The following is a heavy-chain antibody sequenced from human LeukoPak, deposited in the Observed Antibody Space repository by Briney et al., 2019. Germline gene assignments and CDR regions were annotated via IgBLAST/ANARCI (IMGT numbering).Heavy chain of an antibody. CDR2: ISSSSYI. Sequence: GGSLRLSCAASGFTFSSYSMNWVRQAPGKGLEWVSSISSSSYIYYADSVKGRFTISRDNAKNSLYLQMNSLRAEDTAVYYCARDREGYCSSTSCYRDAFDIWGQGTMVTVSS. CDR3: ARDREGYCSSTSCYRDAFDI. V-gene: IGHV3-21*01. CDR1: GFTFSSYS. J-gene: IGHJ3*02. D-gene: IGHD2-2*01.